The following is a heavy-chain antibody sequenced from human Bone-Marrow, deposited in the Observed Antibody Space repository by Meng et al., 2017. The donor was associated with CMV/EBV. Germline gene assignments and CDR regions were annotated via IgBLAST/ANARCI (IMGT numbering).Heavy chain of an antibody. V-gene: IGHV3-74*01. CDR2: ISSDGSST. Sequence: ESLKISCAASGFTFNTYWMHWVRQAPGKGLVWVSRISSDGSSTSYADSVKGRFTISRDNAKNTLYLQMNSLRAEDTAVYYCAREYRLNYDSCGFDFWDQGTLVTVSS. CDR1: GFTFNTYW. D-gene: IGHD3-22*01. CDR3: AREYRLNYDSCGFDF. J-gene: IGHJ4*02.